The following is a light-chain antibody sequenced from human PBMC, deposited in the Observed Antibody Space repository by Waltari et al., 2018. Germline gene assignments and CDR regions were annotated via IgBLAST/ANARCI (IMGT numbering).Light chain of an antibody. J-gene: IGKJ2*03. Sequence: IVMTQSPATLSVSPGERATLSCRASQSVTISLAWYQQKPGQAPRLLIHDASNRATGVAARFRGSGSGTEFTRTISSLQSEDFAVYYCLQYKTWPSSGQGTKLEIE. CDR2: DAS. V-gene: IGKV3-15*01. CDR3: LQYKTWPS. CDR1: QSVTIS.